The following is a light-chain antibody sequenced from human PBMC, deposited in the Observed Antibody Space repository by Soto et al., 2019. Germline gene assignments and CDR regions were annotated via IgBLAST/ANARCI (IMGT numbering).Light chain of an antibody. CDR2: GAT. CDR1: QSVSIL. V-gene: IGKV3-20*01. CDR3: QQYGNSPIT. Sequence: IVLTQSPGTLSLSPGERANLSCRASQSVSILLAWYQQKPGQAPRLLIHGATTRATGIPDRFSGSGSGADFTLTISRLEPEDFAVYYCQQYGNSPITFGQGTRLEIK. J-gene: IGKJ5*01.